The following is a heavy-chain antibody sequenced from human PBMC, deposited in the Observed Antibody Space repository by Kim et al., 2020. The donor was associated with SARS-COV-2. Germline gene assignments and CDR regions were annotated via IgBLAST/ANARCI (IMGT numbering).Heavy chain of an antibody. J-gene: IGHJ6*02. Sequence: GGSLRLSCAASGFTFSSYEMNWVRQAPGKGLEWVSYISSSGSTIYYADSVKGRFTISRDNAKNSLYLQMNSLRAEDTAVYYCASNQLYYYDSSGLMDVWGQGTTVTVSS. CDR2: ISSSGSTI. CDR3: ASNQLYYYDSSGLMDV. V-gene: IGHV3-48*03. CDR1: GFTFSSYE. D-gene: IGHD3-22*01.